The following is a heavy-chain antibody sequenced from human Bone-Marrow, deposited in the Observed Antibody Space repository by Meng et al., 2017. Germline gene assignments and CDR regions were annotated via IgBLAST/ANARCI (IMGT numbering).Heavy chain of an antibody. CDR2: IDCNNGGA. V-gene: IGHV1-2*06. Sequence: QVQLVQSGAEVKQPGASVRVSCKASGYPFTGYYIHWVRQAPGQGLEWPGRIDCNNGGAIYAQKFQDRVTMTRDTSITTAYMDLSRLTSDDTAVYYCARDAGRAAGPRWGQGTLVTVSS. CDR3: ARDAGRAAGPR. J-gene: IGHJ4*02. CDR1: GYPFTGYY. D-gene: IGHD6-13*01.